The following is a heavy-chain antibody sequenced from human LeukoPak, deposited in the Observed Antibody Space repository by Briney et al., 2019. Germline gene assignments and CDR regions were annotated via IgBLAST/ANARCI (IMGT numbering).Heavy chain of an antibody. J-gene: IGHJ3*02. D-gene: IGHD1-14*01. CDR3: AREGLTTQDAFDI. CDR2: ISSSSSYI. CDR1: GFTFSSYS. Sequence: GGSLRLSCAASGFTFSSYSMNWVRPAAGDGLEWVSSISSSSSYIYYADSVKGRFTISRDNAKNSLYLQMNSLRAEDTAVYYCAREGLTTQDAFDIWGQGTMVTVSS. V-gene: IGHV3-21*01.